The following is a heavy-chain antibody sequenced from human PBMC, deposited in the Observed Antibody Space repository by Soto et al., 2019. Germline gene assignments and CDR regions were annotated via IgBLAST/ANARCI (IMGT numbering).Heavy chain of an antibody. J-gene: IGHJ4*02. CDR1: GGTFSSYA. CDR3: ARETEGPFDY. Sequence: ASVKVSCKASGGTFSSYAISWVRQAPGQGLEWMGGIIPIFGTANYAQKFQGRVTINAEESTRTAYMELSSLRSEDTAVYYCARETEGPFDYWGQGTMVTVSS. CDR2: IIPIFGTA. V-gene: IGHV1-69*13.